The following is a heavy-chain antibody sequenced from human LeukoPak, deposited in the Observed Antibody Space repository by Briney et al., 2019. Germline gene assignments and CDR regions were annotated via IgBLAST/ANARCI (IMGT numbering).Heavy chain of an antibody. D-gene: IGHD5-12*01. CDR3: AREYGGYVLYFDY. CDR1: GFTFSSYS. V-gene: IGHV3-21*01. Sequence: GGSLRLSCAASGFTFSSYSMNWVRQAPGKGLEWVSSISSSSSYIYYADSVKGRFTISRDNAKNSLYLQMNSLRAEDTAVYYCAREYGGYVLYFDYWGQGTLVTVSS. J-gene: IGHJ4*02. CDR2: ISSSSSYI.